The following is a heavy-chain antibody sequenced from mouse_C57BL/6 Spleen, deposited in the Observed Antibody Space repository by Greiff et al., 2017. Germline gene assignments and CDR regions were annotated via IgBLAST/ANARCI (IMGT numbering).Heavy chain of an antibody. CDR3: AKTSVVATPYAMDY. CDR1: GFTFSDYG. J-gene: IGHJ4*01. CDR2: ISSGSSTI. V-gene: IGHV5-17*01. D-gene: IGHD1-1*01. Sequence: EVNLVESGGGLVKPGGSLKLSCAASGFTFSDYGMHWVRQAPEKGLEWVAYISSGSSTIYYADTVKGRFTISRDNAKNTLFLQMTSLRSEDTAMYYCAKTSVVATPYAMDYWGQGTSVTVSS.